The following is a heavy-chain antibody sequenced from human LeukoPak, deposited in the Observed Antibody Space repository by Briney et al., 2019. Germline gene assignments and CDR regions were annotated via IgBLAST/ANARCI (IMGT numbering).Heavy chain of an antibody. CDR2: ISGSGGST. CDR1: GFTFSSYG. D-gene: IGHD3-22*01. CDR3: AKRPNYYDSSGSGYYFDY. Sequence: GGSLRLSCAASGFTFSSYGMSWVRQAPGKGLEWVSAISGSGGSTYYADSVKGRFTISRDNSKNTLYLQMNSLRAEDTAVYYCAKRPNYYDSSGSGYYFDYWGQGTLVTVSS. V-gene: IGHV3-23*01. J-gene: IGHJ4*02.